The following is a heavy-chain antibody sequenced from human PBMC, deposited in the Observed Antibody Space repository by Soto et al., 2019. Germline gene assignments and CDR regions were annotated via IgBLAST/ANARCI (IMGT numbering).Heavy chain of an antibody. Sequence: QVQLVQSGAEVKKPGASVRLSCKASGYTFTHYYIHWVRQAPGQGLEWMGIINPNGGITTYAQKFRAGFSMTRDTSTSTVYLELSSLRSEDSAVYYCATSVNSAMAFDYWGQGTLVTVSS. CDR1: GYTFTHYY. CDR2: INPNGGIT. D-gene: IGHD5-18*01. CDR3: ATSVNSAMAFDY. J-gene: IGHJ4*02. V-gene: IGHV1-46*01.